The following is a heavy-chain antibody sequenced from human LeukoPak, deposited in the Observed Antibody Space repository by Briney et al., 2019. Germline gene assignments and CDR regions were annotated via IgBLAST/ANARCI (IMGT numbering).Heavy chain of an antibody. V-gene: IGHV4-34*01. CDR2: INHSGST. CDR3: ARDEAVAGRGNY. D-gene: IGHD6-19*01. Sequence: PGGSLRLSCAASGFTVSSNYMSWVRQAPGKGLEWIGEINHSGSTNYNPSLKSRVTISVDASKNQFSLKLSSVTAADTAVYYCARDEAVAGRGNYWGQGTLVTVSS. J-gene: IGHJ4*02. CDR1: GFTVSSNY.